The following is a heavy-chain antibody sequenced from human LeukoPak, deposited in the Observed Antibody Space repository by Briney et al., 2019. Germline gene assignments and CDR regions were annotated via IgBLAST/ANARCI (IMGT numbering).Heavy chain of an antibody. Sequence: GGSLRLSCATSGFTFSRFGMHWVRQAPGKGLEWVAFIRYDGSNKYYADSVKGRFTISRDNSKNTLYLQMNSLRAEDTAVYYCAKDVLLWFGETHTHFDYWGQGTLVTVSS. V-gene: IGHV3-30*02. D-gene: IGHD3-10*01. CDR3: AKDVLLWFGETHTHFDY. J-gene: IGHJ4*02. CDR1: GFTFSRFG. CDR2: IRYDGSNK.